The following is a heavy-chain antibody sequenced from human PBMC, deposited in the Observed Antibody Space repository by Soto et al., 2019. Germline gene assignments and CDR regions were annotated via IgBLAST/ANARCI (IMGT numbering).Heavy chain of an antibody. CDR1: GDSVSSNSVV. J-gene: IGHJ4*02. V-gene: IGHV6-1*01. CDR3: VRLVGNSWLDH. CDR2: TYYRSQWHY. D-gene: IGHD3-9*01. Sequence: PSQTLSLTCAISGDSVSSNSVVWNWIRQSPSRGLEWLGRTYYRSQWHYEYAVFVQSRISIDPDTSKNQFSLQLNSVTPEDTAVYYCVRLVGNSWLDHWGQGTLVTVSS.